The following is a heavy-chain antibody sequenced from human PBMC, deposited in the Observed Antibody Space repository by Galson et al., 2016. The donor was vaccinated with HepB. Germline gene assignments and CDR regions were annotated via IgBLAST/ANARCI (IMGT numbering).Heavy chain of an antibody. CDR3: ARGQSRHFYY. Sequence: SETLSLTCTVSGGSIGSSSYSWAWIRQSPGKGLEWIGTLYYGGITFYNPSLKSRLSISGDTSKNQFFLNLTSVTAADTSVYSCARGQSRHFYYWSQGTLVTVSS. V-gene: IGHV4-39*01. D-gene: IGHD6-19*01. CDR1: GGSIGSSSYS. J-gene: IGHJ4*02. CDR2: LYYGGIT.